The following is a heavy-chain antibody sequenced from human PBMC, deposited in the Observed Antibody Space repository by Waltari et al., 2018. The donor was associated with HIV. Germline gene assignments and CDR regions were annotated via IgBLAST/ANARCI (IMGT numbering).Heavy chain of an antibody. V-gene: IGHV4-34*01. D-gene: IGHD6-19*01. J-gene: IGHJ3*02. CDR3: ARGLGQWLEQTVRGYAFDI. CDR2: INHSGTT. Sequence: QVQLQQWGAGLLQPPQTLSLTCAIYGGSFSGNYWSWVRQPPGKGLEWIGEINHSGTTNYNPSLSGRVTISVDTSKNQFSLNLTSVTAADTALYYCARGLGQWLEQTVRGYAFDIWSQGTMVTVSS. CDR1: GGSFSGNY.